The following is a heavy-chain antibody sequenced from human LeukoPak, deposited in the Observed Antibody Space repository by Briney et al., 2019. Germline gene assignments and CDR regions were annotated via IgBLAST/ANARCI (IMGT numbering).Heavy chain of an antibody. Sequence: GGSLRLSCAASGFTFDDYAMHWVRQAPGKGLEWVSGISWNSGSIGYADSMKGRFTISRDNAKNSLYLQMNSLRAEDTALYYCAKAFTFGGVIAPFDYWGQGTLVTVSS. CDR1: GFTFDDYA. CDR2: ISWNSGSI. V-gene: IGHV3-9*01. J-gene: IGHJ4*02. CDR3: AKAFTFGGVIAPFDY. D-gene: IGHD3-16*02.